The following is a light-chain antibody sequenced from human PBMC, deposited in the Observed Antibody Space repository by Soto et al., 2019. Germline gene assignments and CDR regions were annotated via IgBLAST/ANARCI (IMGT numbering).Light chain of an antibody. V-gene: IGKV3-20*01. CDR1: QSVSNNY. CDR2: GAS. Sequence: EIVLTQSPGTLSLSPGERATLSCRASQSVSNNYLAWYQHNPGQAPRLLIYGASNRATGIPDRFSGSGSGTDFTLTISRLEPEDFAVYYCQQYGSSGTFGQGTKVDIK. CDR3: QQYGSSGT. J-gene: IGKJ1*01.